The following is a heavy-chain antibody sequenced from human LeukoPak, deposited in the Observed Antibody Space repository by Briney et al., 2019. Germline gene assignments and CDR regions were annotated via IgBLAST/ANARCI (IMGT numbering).Heavy chain of an antibody. CDR2: ISGSGGST. CDR3: AKDPKRITMVRGVWGVDY. CDR1: GFTFSSYA. D-gene: IGHD3-10*01. Sequence: GGSLRLSCSASGFTFSSYAMIWLAPAPGKGREGVSAISGSGGSTYYADSVKGRFTISRDNSKDTLYLKMNSLRAEDTDVYYCAKDPKRITMVRGVWGVDYWGQGTLVTVSS. V-gene: IGHV3-23*01. J-gene: IGHJ4*02.